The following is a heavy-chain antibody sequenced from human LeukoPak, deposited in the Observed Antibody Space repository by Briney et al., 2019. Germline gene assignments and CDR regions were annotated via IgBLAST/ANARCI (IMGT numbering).Heavy chain of an antibody. D-gene: IGHD3-3*01. Sequence: GGSLRLSCAASGFTFSNAWMSWVRQTPGKGLEWVGRIKIKTDGGTTDYAAPVIGRFTISRDDSKNTLYLQMNSLKTEDTAVYYCTTDLKRSWNVLRFLEWLSPFDYWGQGTLVTVSS. V-gene: IGHV3-15*01. CDR3: TTDLKRSWNVLRFLEWLSPFDY. CDR2: IKIKTDGGTT. CDR1: GFTFSNAW. J-gene: IGHJ4*02.